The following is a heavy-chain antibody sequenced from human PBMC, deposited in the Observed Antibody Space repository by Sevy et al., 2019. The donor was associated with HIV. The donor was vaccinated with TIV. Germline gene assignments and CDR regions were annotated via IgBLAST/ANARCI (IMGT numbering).Heavy chain of an antibody. CDR3: AILWFGEFDTFDI. V-gene: IGHV3-21*01. CDR1: GFTFSSYT. CDR2: ISSSTSYI. Sequence: GGSLRLSCAASGFTFSSYTINWARQAPGKGLEWVSSISSSTSYIYYADSLKGRFTISRDNAKNSLFLQMNSLRAEDTAVYYCAILWFGEFDTFDIWGQGTMVTVSS. J-gene: IGHJ3*02. D-gene: IGHD3-10*01.